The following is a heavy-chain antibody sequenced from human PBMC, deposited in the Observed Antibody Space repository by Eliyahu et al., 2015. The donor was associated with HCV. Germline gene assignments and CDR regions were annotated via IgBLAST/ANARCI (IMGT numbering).Heavy chain of an antibody. CDR1: GFNVGDNF. Sequence: VQLVESGGGLVQPGGSLRLSCAASGFNVGDNFMTWARQAPGKGLEWVSLLYSGDVLXSGGNTHYAGSVKGRFTISRDDSRNTLYLQMNSLRVEDTAIYYCTRDRLGSRKNIGAYDIWGQGTMDTVFS. CDR2: DVLXSGGNT. D-gene: IGHD1/OR15-1a*01. V-gene: IGHV3-NL1*01. CDR3: TRDRLGSRKNIGAYDI. J-gene: IGHJ3*02.